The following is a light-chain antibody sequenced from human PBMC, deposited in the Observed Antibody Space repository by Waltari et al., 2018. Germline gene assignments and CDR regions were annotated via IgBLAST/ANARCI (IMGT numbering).Light chain of an antibody. J-gene: IGKJ2*01. V-gene: IGKV1-5*03. CDR2: KAS. CDR1: QSISNW. CDR3: QQYNESPYT. Sequence: DIQMTQSPSTLSASVGDRVTITCRASQSISNWLAWYQQIPGEAPKLLIYKASSLESGVPSRLSGSGSVTEFTLTICSLRPDDFATYYCQQYNESPYTFGQGTKLVIK.